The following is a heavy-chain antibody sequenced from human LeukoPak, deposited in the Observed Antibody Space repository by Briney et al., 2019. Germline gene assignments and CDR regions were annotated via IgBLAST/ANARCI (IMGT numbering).Heavy chain of an antibody. V-gene: IGHV1-69*13. D-gene: IGHD3-22*01. CDR2: IIPIFGTA. Sequence: GASVKVSCKASGGTFSSYAISWVRQAPGRGLEWMGGIIPIFGTANYAQKFQGRVTITADESTSTAYMELSSLRSEDTAVYYCARDLFYKKDSSGYGWGQGTLVTVSS. CDR1: GGTFSSYA. J-gene: IGHJ4*02. CDR3: ARDLFYKKDSSGYG.